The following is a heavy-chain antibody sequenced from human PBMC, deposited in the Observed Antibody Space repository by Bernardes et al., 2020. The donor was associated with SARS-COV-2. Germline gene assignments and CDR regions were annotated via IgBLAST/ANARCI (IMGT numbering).Heavy chain of an antibody. CDR3: ARDVFLGSSWDQSYYGMDV. J-gene: IGHJ6*02. Sequence: SETLSLTCIVSGGPIGSHYWSWIRQSPGKGLEWIGNVYFTGNTNHNPSLRSRAIIGIDTSKSQFSLRLNSVTAADAAVYYCARDVFLGSSWDQSYYGMDVWGQGTTVTVSS. V-gene: IGHV4-59*11. CDR2: VYFTGNT. CDR1: GGPIGSHY. D-gene: IGHD6-13*01.